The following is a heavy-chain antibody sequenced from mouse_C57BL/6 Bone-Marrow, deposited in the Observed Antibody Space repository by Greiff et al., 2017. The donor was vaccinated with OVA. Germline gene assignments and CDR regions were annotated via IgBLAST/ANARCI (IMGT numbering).Heavy chain of an antibody. CDR1: GYTFTSYT. CDR2: INPSSGYT. V-gene: IGHV1-4*01. J-gene: IGHJ3*01. Sequence: QVQLKQSGAELARPGASVKMSCKASGYTFTSYTMHWVKQRPGQGLEWIGYINPSSGYTKYNQKFKDKATLTADKSSSTAYMQLSSLTSEDSAVYYCARKETGAWFAYWGQGTLVTVSA. D-gene: IGHD4-1*01. CDR3: ARKETGAWFAY.